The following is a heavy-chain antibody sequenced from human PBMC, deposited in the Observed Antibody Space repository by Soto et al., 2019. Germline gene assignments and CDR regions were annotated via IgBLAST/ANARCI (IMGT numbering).Heavy chain of an antibody. D-gene: IGHD6-19*01. CDR3: ARDRPDHFDQWLPPPFDY. J-gene: IGHJ4*02. CDR1: GFTFSSYS. CDR2: ISSSSSTI. Sequence: GGSLRLSCAASGFTFSSYSMNWVRQAPGKGLEWVSYISSSSSTIYYADSVKGRFTISRDNAKNSLYLQMNSLRDEDTAVYYCARDRPDHFDQWLPPPFDYWGQGTLVTVSS. V-gene: IGHV3-48*02.